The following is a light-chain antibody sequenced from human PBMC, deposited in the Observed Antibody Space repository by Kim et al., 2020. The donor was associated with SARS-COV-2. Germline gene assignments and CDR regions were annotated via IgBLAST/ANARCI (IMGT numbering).Light chain of an antibody. J-gene: IGKJ2*01. CDR1: QSISDW. CDR2: DAS. V-gene: IGKV1-5*01. Sequence: DIQMTQSPSTLSVSVGDRVTITCRASQSISDWLAWYQQKPGKAPKLLIYDASSLESGVPSRFSGSGSGTEFTLTISSLQPDDFATYYCQLYNCYSPNFGQGTQLLIK. CDR3: QLYNCYSPN.